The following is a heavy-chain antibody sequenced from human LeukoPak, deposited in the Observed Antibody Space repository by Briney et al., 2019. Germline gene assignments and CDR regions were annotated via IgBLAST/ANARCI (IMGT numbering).Heavy chain of an antibody. J-gene: IGHJ4*02. CDR1: GFTFSSYA. Sequence: GGSLRLSCAASGFTFSSYAMSWVRQAPGKGLDWVSAISGSGGNTYYADSVKGRFTISRDNAKNTLYLQMNSLRAEDTAVYYCARERSSSGYPDDYWGRGTLVTVSS. D-gene: IGHD3-22*01. CDR2: ISGSGGNT. CDR3: ARERSSSGYPDDY. V-gene: IGHV3-23*01.